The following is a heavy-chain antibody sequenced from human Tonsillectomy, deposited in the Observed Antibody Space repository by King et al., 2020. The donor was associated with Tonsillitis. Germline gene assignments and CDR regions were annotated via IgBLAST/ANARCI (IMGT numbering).Heavy chain of an antibody. Sequence: VQLVESGAEVKKPGASVKVSCKASGYTFTGYYMHWVRQAPGQGLEWMGWINPNSGGTNYAQKFQGRVTMTRDTSISTAYMERSRLRSYDTAVYYCSRDLTPFRSYGYWLWGQGTMVTVSS. CDR1: GYTFTGYY. CDR3: SRDLTPFRSYGYWL. J-gene: IGHJ3*01. CDR2: INPNSGGT. V-gene: IGHV1-2*02. D-gene: IGHD5-18*01.